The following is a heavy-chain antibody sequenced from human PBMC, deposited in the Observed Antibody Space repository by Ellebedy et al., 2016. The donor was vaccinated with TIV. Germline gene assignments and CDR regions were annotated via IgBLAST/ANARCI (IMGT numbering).Heavy chain of an antibody. CDR3: VTWGQSNGR. V-gene: IGHV3-7*03. CDR1: GFIISGDW. Sequence: PGGSLRLSCAASGFIISGDWMSWVRQAPGKGLEWVAHINPDGSAEYYVDSVKGRFTISRDNAKRSLFLQMNRLRVDDTAVYSCVTWGQSNGRWGQGSLVTISS. CDR2: INPDGSAE. D-gene: IGHD2-8*01. J-gene: IGHJ4*02.